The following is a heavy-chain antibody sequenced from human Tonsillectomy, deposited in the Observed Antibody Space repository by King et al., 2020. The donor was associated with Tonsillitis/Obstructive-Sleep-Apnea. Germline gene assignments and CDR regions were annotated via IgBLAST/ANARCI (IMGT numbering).Heavy chain of an antibody. CDR1: GFTFSSYG. CDR3: ASQYCSSTSCYYYY. Sequence: QLVESGGGVVQPGRSLSLSFAASGFTFSSYGMHWVRQAPGKGLEWVAVIWYDGSNKYYADSVKGRFTISRDNSKNTLYLQMNSLRAEDTAVYYCASQYCSSTSCYYYYWGQGTLVTVSS. D-gene: IGHD2-2*01. J-gene: IGHJ4*02. V-gene: IGHV3-33*01. CDR2: IWYDGSNK.